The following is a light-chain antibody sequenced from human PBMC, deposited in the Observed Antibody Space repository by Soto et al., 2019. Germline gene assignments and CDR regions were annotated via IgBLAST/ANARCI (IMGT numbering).Light chain of an antibody. Sequence: LTQSPGTLSLSPGERATLSCRASQTVRNNYLAWYQQKPGQAPRLLIYGASSRATGIPDRFSGGGYGTDLTITISRMETEDFEVYYCQQFSSYPLTFGGGTKVDIK. CDR1: QTVRNNY. CDR3: QQFSSYPLT. CDR2: GAS. J-gene: IGKJ4*01. V-gene: IGKV3-20*01.